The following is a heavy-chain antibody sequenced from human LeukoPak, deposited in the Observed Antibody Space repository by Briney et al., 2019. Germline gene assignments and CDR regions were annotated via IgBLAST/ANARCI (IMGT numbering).Heavy chain of an antibody. Sequence: SQTLSLTCAISGDSVSSNSAAWNWIRQSPSRGLEWLGRTYYKSKWSNDYAISVKSRITITPDTSKNQFSLQLNSVTPEDTAVYYCAREPWHNTGWYYHWFDPWGQGTLVTVSS. J-gene: IGHJ5*02. CDR3: AREPWHNTGWYYHWFDP. CDR2: TYYKSKWSN. V-gene: IGHV6-1*01. D-gene: IGHD6-19*01. CDR1: GDSVSSNSAA.